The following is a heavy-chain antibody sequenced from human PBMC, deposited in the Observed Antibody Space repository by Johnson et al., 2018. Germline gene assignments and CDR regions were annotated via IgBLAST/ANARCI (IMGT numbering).Heavy chain of an antibody. D-gene: IGHD1-14*01. V-gene: IGHV3-30-3*01. CDR2: VSYDGTNK. CDR3: ARDNPYMDV. Sequence: VQLVESGGGLVQPGGSLRLSCAASGFTFNTYLMHWVRQAPGKGLEWVAIVSYDGTNKYYADSVKDRFTISRDNSKNTGYLQMNSLRAEDTAVYYCARDNPYMDVWGKGTTVTVSS. J-gene: IGHJ6*03. CDR1: GFTFNTYL.